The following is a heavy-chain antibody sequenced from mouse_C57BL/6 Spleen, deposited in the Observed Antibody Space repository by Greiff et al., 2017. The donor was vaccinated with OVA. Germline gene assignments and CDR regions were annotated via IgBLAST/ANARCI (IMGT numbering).Heavy chain of an antibody. CDR2: FYPGSGSI. CDR1: GYTFTEYT. J-gene: IGHJ4*01. Sequence: VQLQESGAELVKPGASVKLSCKASGYTFTEYTIHWVKQRSGQGLEWIGWFYPGSGSIKYNEKFKDKATLTADKSSSTVYMELSRLTSEDSAVYFCARHEDQDYGSSYYYAMDYWGQGTSVTVSS. V-gene: IGHV1-62-2*01. D-gene: IGHD1-1*01. CDR3: ARHEDQDYGSSYYYAMDY.